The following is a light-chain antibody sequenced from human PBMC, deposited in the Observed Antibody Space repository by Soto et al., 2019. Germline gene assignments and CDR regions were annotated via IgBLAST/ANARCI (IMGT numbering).Light chain of an antibody. CDR3: QQLNSYPLT. J-gene: IGKJ4*01. V-gene: IGKV1-9*01. CDR1: QGISSY. CDR2: AAS. Sequence: DIQLTQSPSFLSASVGDRVTITCRASQGISSYLGWYQQKPGKAPKLLISAASTLESGVPSRFSGSGSGTGFTLTISSLQPEDFAAYYCQQLNSYPLTFGGGTKVEI.